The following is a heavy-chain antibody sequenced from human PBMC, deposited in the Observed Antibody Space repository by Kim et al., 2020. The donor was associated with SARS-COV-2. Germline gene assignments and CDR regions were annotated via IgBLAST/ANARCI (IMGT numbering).Heavy chain of an antibody. CDR2: MFYRGSA. V-gene: IGHV4-61*01. D-gene: IGHD3-16*01. J-gene: IGHJ4*02. Sequence: SDTLSLTCTVSGVSVSSGSFFWGWIRQPPGKGLEWVGYMFYRGSAHYNPSLKSRATISIDASKNQFSLKLSSVTTADTSVYYCARDLHADGYVWDYWGQG. CDR1: GVSVSSGSFF. CDR3: ARDLHADGYVWDY.